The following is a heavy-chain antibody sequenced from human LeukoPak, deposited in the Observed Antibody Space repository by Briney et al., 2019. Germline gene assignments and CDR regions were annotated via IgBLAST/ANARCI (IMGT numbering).Heavy chain of an antibody. CDR3: AREGPLLWFGEPLDY. J-gene: IGHJ4*02. Sequence: GASAKVSCKASGYTFTSYDFNWVRQATGQRPEWMGWMSPNSGDTGYAQKFQDRVTMTRNTSISTAYMELSSLRSDDTAVYYCAREGPLLWFGEPLDYWGQGTLVTVSS. CDR1: GYTFTSYD. V-gene: IGHV1-8*01. CDR2: MSPNSGDT. D-gene: IGHD3-10*01.